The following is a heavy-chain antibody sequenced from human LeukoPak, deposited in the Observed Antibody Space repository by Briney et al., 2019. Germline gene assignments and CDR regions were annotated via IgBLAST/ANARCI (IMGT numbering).Heavy chain of an antibody. Sequence: SETLSLTCTVSGGSISSGGYYWSWIRQHPGKGLEWIGYIYYSGSTYYNPSLKSRVTISVDTSKNQFSLKLSSVTAADTAVYYCARAEVGATLFDYWGQGTLVTVSS. J-gene: IGHJ4*02. V-gene: IGHV4-31*03. CDR1: GGSISSGGYY. D-gene: IGHD1-26*01. CDR3: ARAEVGATLFDY. CDR2: IYYSGST.